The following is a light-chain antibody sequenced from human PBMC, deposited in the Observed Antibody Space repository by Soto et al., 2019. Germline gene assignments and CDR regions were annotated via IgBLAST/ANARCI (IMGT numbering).Light chain of an antibody. Sequence: DRRIAQSTAALSTSVGSRVSLALVSSQTISNYLRWYQQKPGKAPNVLLHTVSRLQSGVPSRFSCSGSGTHLSLAISSLHPEDPATRYIQQPYSLPRAFGQGTKVDI. CDR2: TVS. V-gene: IGKV1-39*01. J-gene: IGKJ1*01. CDR3: QQPYSLPRA. CDR1: QTISNY.